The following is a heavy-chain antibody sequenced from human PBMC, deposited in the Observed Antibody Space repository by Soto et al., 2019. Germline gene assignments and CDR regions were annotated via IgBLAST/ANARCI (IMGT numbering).Heavy chain of an antibody. Sequence: VQLVQSGAEVKKPGASVSVSCKAFGYTFTTYCLSWVRQAPGQGLEWMGWVSPYNGNTYYAPRLQGRVTMTTDTSTSTAYMSLRSLRSDDTAIYYCVRGGILEANRPYYYYGLDVWGQGTPVSVSS. CDR3: VRGGILEANRPYYYYGLDV. CDR1: GYTFTTYC. V-gene: IGHV1-18*01. CDR2: VSPYNGNT. J-gene: IGHJ6*02. D-gene: IGHD1-1*01.